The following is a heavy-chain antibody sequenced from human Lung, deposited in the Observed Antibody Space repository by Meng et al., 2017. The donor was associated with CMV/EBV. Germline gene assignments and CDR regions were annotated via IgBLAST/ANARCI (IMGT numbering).Heavy chain of an antibody. CDR2: INQSGST. V-gene: IGHV4-34*01. Sequence: YYWSWIRQPPGKGLEWIGEINQSGSTNYNPSLKSRVATSVDTSKNQFSLKLSSVTAADTAVYYCARGRMVVRPMSPRRYSYYGMDGWGQGTTVTVSS. D-gene: IGHD3-22*01. CDR1: YY. CDR3: ARGRMVVRPMSPRRYSYYGMDG. J-gene: IGHJ6*02.